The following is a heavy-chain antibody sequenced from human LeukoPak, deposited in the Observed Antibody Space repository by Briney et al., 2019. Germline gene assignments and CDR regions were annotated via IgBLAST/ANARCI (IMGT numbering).Heavy chain of an antibody. J-gene: IGHJ4*02. CDR1: RFTFSSYG. CDR2: ISYDGSHE. CDR3: ARDSGWLRFHY. Sequence: GGSLRLSCAASRFTFSSYGIHWVRQAPGKGLEWVALISYDGSHEYYPASVKGRFTISRDNSKNTLSLQMDSLRPEDTAVYYCARDSGWLRFHYWGQGTLVTVSS. D-gene: IGHD5-12*01. V-gene: IGHV3-30*03.